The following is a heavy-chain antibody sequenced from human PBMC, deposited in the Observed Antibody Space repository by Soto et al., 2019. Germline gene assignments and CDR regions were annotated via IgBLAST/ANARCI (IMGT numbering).Heavy chain of an antibody. J-gene: IGHJ4*02. V-gene: IGHV3-48*03. CDR3: ARERGDSLDY. Sequence: GGSLRLSCAASGFTFSSYEMNWVRQAPGKGLEWVSYISSSGSTIYYADSVKGRFTISRDNAKNSLYLQMNSLRAEDTAVYYCARERGDSLDYWGQGTLVTVSS. D-gene: IGHD2-21*02. CDR1: GFTFSSYE. CDR2: ISSSGSTI.